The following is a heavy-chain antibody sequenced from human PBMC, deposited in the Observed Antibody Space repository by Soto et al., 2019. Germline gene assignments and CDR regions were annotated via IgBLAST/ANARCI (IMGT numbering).Heavy chain of an antibody. CDR2: ISGSGGST. V-gene: IGHV3-23*01. D-gene: IGHD2-15*01. Sequence: EVQLLESGGGLVQPGGSLRLSCAASGFTFSSYAMSWVRQAPGKGLEWVSAISGSGGSTYYADSVKGRFTISRDNSKNTLDLQMNSLRAEDTAVYYCAESLRPSSGSPYDPRGQGTLFTVAS. CDR1: GFTFSSYA. CDR3: AESLRPSSGSPYDP. J-gene: IGHJ5*02.